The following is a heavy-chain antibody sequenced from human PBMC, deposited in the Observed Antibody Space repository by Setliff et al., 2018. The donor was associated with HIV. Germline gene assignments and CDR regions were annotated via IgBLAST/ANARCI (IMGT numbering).Heavy chain of an antibody. Sequence: TLSLTCTVSGGSISSGGYYWSWIRQHPGKGLEWIGDIYYSGSTYYNASLKSRVTISVDTSKNQFSLKLSSVTAADTAVYYCARGLVGAATSYYYYYMDVWGKGTTVTVSS. J-gene: IGHJ6*03. CDR2: IYYSGST. D-gene: IGHD1-26*01. CDR3: ARGLVGAATSYYYYYMDV. V-gene: IGHV4-31*03. CDR1: GGSISSGGYY.